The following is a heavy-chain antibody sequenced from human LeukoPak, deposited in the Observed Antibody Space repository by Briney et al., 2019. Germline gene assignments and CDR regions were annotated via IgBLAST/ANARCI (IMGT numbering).Heavy chain of an antibody. CDR1: GGSISSYY. Sequence: PSETLSLTCTVSGGSISSYYWGWIRQPPGKGLEWIGSIYYSGSTYYNPSLKSRVTISVDTSKNQFSLKLSSVTAADTAVYYCARVGWELPEPHFDYWGQGTLVTVSS. CDR3: ARVGWELPEPHFDY. V-gene: IGHV4-39*07. D-gene: IGHD1-26*01. CDR2: IYYSGST. J-gene: IGHJ4*02.